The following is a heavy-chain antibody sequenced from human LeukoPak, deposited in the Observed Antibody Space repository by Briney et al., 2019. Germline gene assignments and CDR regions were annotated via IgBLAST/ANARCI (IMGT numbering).Heavy chain of an antibody. Sequence: GESLKISCRGSGYSFITYWIGWVRQRPGKGLEWMGIIYPGDSDTRYSPSFQGQVTISADKSISTAYLQWSSLKASDTAMYYCARGKIGVRGVIITTTNWFDPWGQGTLVTVSS. CDR2: IYPGDSDT. J-gene: IGHJ5*02. CDR3: ARGKIGVRGVIITTTNWFDP. V-gene: IGHV5-51*01. CDR1: GYSFITYW. D-gene: IGHD3-10*01.